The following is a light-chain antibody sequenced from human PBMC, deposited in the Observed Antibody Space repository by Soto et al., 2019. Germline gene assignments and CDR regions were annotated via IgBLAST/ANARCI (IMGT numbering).Light chain of an antibody. Sequence: QSVLTQPPSVSAAPGQKVTISCSGGSTNIGNNYVSWYQQLPGTAPRLLIYDNNERPSGIPARFSCSKSGTSATLAITGLQTGDEADYYCGTWDSSLNAGVFGGGTKLTVL. CDR1: STNIGNNY. J-gene: IGLJ2*01. V-gene: IGLV1-51*01. CDR3: GTWDSSLNAGV. CDR2: DNN.